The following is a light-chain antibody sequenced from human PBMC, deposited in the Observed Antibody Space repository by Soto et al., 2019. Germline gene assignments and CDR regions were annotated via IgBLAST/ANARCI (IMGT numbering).Light chain of an antibody. J-gene: IGLJ1*01. Sequence: QSVLTQPPSVSGAPGQRVIISCTGSNSNIGAGYEVHWFQQLPGTAPKLLIYGNINRPSGVPDRFSGSKSGTSASLAITGLQPEDEADYYCQSYDSSLSALYVFGTGTKLTVL. V-gene: IGLV1-40*01. CDR2: GNI. CDR1: NSNIGAGYE. CDR3: QSYDSSLSALYV.